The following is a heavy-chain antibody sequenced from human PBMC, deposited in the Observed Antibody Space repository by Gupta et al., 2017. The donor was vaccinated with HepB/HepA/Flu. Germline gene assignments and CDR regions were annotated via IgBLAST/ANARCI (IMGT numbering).Heavy chain of an antibody. Sequence: QVQLVQSGAEVKKPGASVTVSCKASGYTFTSYYMHWVRQAPGQGLEWMGIINPSGGSTSYAQKFQGRVTMTRDTSTITVYMELSRLRSEYTAVYYCARAGVVVPAAIPVGDYYMDVWGKGTTVTVSS. D-gene: IGHD2-2*02. V-gene: IGHV1-46*01. CDR3: ARAGVVVPAAIPVGDYYMDV. CDR2: INPSGGST. CDR1: GYTFTSYY. J-gene: IGHJ6*03.